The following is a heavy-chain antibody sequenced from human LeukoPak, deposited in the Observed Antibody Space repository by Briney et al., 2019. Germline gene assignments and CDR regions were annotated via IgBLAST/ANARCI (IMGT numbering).Heavy chain of an antibody. J-gene: IGHJ4*02. Sequence: GRSLRLSCVASGFTFSSYGMHWVRQVPGKGLEWVALIWYDGSNKYYSDSVKGRFTISRGNSKNTLYLQMNSLRAEDTAVYYCAREGPRGNSQFDYWGQGTLVTVSS. CDR3: AREGPRGNSQFDY. CDR2: IWYDGSNK. D-gene: IGHD4-23*01. CDR1: GFTFSSYG. V-gene: IGHV3-33*01.